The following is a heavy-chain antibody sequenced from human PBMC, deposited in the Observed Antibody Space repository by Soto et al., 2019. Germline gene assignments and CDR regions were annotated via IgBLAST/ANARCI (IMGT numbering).Heavy chain of an antibody. V-gene: IGHV1-8*01. CDR3: ARGPNCSGWYSFYYYYYMDV. Sequence: ASVKVSCKASGYTFTSYDINWVRQATGQGLEWMGWMNPNSGNTGYAQKFQGRVTMTRNTSISTAYMELSSLRSEDTAVYYCARGPNCSGWYSFYYYYYMDVWGKGTTVTVSS. D-gene: IGHD6-19*01. J-gene: IGHJ6*03. CDR2: MNPNSGNT. CDR1: GYTFTSYD.